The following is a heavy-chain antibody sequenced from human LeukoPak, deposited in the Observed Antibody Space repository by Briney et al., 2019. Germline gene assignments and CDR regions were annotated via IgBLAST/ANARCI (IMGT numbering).Heavy chain of an antibody. D-gene: IGHD2-15*01. Sequence: SETLSLTCTVSGGSISSYYWSWIRQPPGKGLEWIGYIYYSGSTNYNPSLKSRVTISVDTSKNQFSLKLGSVTAADTAVYYCAREVEGYCSGGSCYQSRYYYYYHMDVWGKGTTVTVSS. V-gene: IGHV4-59*01. J-gene: IGHJ6*03. CDR2: IYYSGST. CDR3: AREVEGYCSGGSCYQSRYYYYYHMDV. CDR1: GGSISSYY.